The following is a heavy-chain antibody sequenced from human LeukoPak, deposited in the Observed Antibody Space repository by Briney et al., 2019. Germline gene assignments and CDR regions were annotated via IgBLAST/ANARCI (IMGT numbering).Heavy chain of an antibody. Sequence: SETLSLTCTVSGGSISSYYWSWIRQPPGKGLEWIGYINYSGSTNYNPSLKSRVTITVDTSKNQFSLKLSSVAAADTAVYYCARGSSSENNYYDSSGYYSDAFDIWGQGTMVTVSS. J-gene: IGHJ3*02. CDR2: INYSGST. V-gene: IGHV4-59*01. D-gene: IGHD3-22*01. CDR3: ARGSSSENNYYDSSGYYSDAFDI. CDR1: GGSISSYY.